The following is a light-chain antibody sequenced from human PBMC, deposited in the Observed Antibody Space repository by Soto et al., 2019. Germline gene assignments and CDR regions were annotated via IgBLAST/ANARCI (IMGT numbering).Light chain of an antibody. CDR3: QQYGGSVPIT. CDR2: GAS. Sequence: EIVLTQSPGTLSLSPGERATLSCRASQSVSSAYLAWYQQKPGQAPRLLISGASSRATGIPDRFSGSGSGTDFCLTISRLEPEDFAVYYCQQYGGSVPITFGQGTRLDIK. CDR1: QSVSSAY. V-gene: IGKV3-20*01. J-gene: IGKJ5*01.